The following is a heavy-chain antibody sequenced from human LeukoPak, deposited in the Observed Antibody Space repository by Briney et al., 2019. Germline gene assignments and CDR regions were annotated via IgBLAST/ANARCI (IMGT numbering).Heavy chain of an antibody. D-gene: IGHD2-2*01. Sequence: PGGSLRLSCAASGFTFSSYSMDWVRQAPGKGLEWVSSISSSSIFITYADSVKGRFTISRDNAKNSLYLQLNSLRAEDTAVYYCTRDATLRYCSSIRCYDYFDFWGQGTLVTVSS. V-gene: IGHV3-21*06. CDR1: GFTFSSYS. CDR2: ISSSSIFI. J-gene: IGHJ4*02. CDR3: TRDATLRYCSSIRCYDYFDF.